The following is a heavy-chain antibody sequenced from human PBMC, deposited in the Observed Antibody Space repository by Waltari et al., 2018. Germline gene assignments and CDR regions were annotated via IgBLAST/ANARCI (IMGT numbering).Heavy chain of an antibody. D-gene: IGHD4-17*01. CDR2: SNSDGSST. V-gene: IGHV3-74*01. CDR3: ARGARRTTVTTGWWYFDL. J-gene: IGHJ2*01. CDR1: GFTYSMYW. Sequence: EVQLVESGGGLVQPGGSLRLSCAASGFTYSMYWMHWVRQAPGKGLVWVSRSNSDGSSTSYADSVKGRFTISKDNAKNTVYLQMNSLRAEDTAIYYCARGARRTTVTTGWWYFDLWGRGTLVTVYS.